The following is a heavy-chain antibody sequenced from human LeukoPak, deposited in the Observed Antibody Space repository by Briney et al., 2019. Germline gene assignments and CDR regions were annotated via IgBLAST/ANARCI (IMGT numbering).Heavy chain of an antibody. V-gene: IGHV3-64D*06. CDR3: VKDHGYSSGWYVRGFDY. CDR2: ISSNGGNT. CDR1: GFTFSSYA. D-gene: IGHD6-19*01. J-gene: IGHJ4*02. Sequence: GGSLRLSCSASGFTFSSYAMHWVRQAPGTGPEYVAAISSNGGNTNYADPVKGRFTISRDNSKNTLYLQMSSLRIEDTAVYYCVKDHGYSSGWYVRGFDYWGQGTLVTVSS.